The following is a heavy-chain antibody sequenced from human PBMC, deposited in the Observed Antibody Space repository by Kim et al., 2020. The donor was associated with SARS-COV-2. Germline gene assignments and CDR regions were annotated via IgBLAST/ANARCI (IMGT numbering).Heavy chain of an antibody. CDR1: GGSISSYY. D-gene: IGHD1-26*01. J-gene: IGHJ5*02. V-gene: IGHV4-59*01. CDR3: ARESRGGVGATSGFDP. CDR2: IYYSGST. Sequence: SETLSLTCTVSGGSISSYYWSWIRQPPGKGLEWIGYIYYSGSTNYNPSLKSRVTISVDTSKNQFSLKLSSVTAADTAVYYCARESRGGVGATSGFDPWGQGTLVTVSS.